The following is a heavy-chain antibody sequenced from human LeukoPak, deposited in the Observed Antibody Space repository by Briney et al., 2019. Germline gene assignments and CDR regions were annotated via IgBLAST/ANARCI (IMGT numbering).Heavy chain of an antibody. J-gene: IGHJ4*02. D-gene: IGHD5-12*01. V-gene: IGHV3-7*01. Sequence: GGSLRLSCAASGFTFSSYGMHWVRQAPGKGLEWVANIKQDGSEKYYVDSVKGRFTISRDNAKNSLYLQMNSLRAEDTAVYYCARSGYDTYFDYWGQGTLVTVSS. CDR2: IKQDGSEK. CDR1: GFTFSSYG. CDR3: ARSGYDTYFDY.